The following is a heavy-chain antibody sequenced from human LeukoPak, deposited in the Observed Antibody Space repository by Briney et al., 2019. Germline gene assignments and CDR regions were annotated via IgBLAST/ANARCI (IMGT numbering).Heavy chain of an antibody. CDR1: GGTFSSYA. J-gene: IGHJ4*02. Sequence: GASVKVSCKASGGTFSSYAISWVRQAPGQGLEWMGGIIPIFGTANYAQKFRGRLTVTADESTSTAYMELSSLKSEDTAVYHCATTPVDSSFIGYYFQYWGQGTLVTVSS. CDR2: IIPIFGTA. D-gene: IGHD2-2*03. V-gene: IGHV1-69*01. CDR3: ATTPVDSSFIGYYFQY.